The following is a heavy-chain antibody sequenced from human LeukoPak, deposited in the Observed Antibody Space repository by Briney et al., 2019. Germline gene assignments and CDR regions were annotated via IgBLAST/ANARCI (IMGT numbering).Heavy chain of an antibody. CDR2: IYYSGST. V-gene: IGHV4-39*01. Sequence: PSETLSLTCTVSGGSISSSSYYWGWIRQPPGKGLEWIGSIYYSGSTYYNPSLKSRVTISVDTSKNQFSLKLSSVTAADTAVYYCARQPLLPAALDYWGQGTLVTVSS. CDR3: ARQPLLPAALDY. D-gene: IGHD2-2*01. J-gene: IGHJ4*02. CDR1: GGSISSSSYY.